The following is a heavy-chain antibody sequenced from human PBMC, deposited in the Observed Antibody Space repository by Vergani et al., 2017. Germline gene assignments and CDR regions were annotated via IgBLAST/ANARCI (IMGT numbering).Heavy chain of an antibody. CDR2: INPNSGGT. D-gene: IGHD3-10*01. Sequence: QVQLVQSGAEVKKPGASVKVSCKASGYTFTGYYMHWVLQAPGQGLEWMGWINPNSGGTNYAQKFQGRVTMTRDTSISTAYMELSRLRSDDTAVYYCAVTRLRGVHRSWPPYDYWGQGTLVTVSS. V-gene: IGHV1-2*02. CDR1: GYTFTGYY. J-gene: IGHJ4*02. CDR3: AVTRLRGVHRSWPPYDY.